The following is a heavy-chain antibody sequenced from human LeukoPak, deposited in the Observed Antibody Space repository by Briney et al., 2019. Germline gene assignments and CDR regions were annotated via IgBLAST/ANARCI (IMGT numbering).Heavy chain of an antibody. Sequence: SETLSLTCTVSGGSISSYYWSWIRQPPGKGLEWIGEINHSGSTNYNPSLKSRVTISVDTSKNQFSLKLSSVTAADTAVYYCARGRRAAAGFFDYWGQGTLVTVSS. CDR1: GGSISSYY. CDR2: INHSGST. V-gene: IGHV4-34*01. CDR3: ARGRRAAAGFFDY. J-gene: IGHJ4*02. D-gene: IGHD6-13*01.